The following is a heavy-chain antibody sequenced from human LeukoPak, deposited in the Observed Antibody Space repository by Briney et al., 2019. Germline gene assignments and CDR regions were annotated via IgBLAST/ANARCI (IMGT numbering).Heavy chain of an antibody. D-gene: IGHD3-10*01. Sequence: GGSLRLSCAASGLTLSRYWMSWVRQAPGKGLGWVGNIKEDGSEKYYVDAVKGRFTISRDNAKNSLYLQIDNLRVEDTAVYFCAKDFRFGEDYWGQGTLVTVSS. V-gene: IGHV3-7*01. CDR3: AKDFRFGEDY. CDR1: GLTLSRYW. J-gene: IGHJ4*02. CDR2: IKEDGSEK.